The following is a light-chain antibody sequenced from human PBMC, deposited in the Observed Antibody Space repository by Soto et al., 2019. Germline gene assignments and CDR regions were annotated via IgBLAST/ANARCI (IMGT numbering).Light chain of an antibody. V-gene: IGKV3-15*01. CDR2: GAS. CDR3: QQYNNWPPT. CDR1: QSVSSK. J-gene: IGKJ1*01. Sequence: EIVMTQSPATLSVSPGERATLSCRARQSVSSKLAWYQQKRGQAPRLLIYGASTRSTGIPARFSGSGSGTEFILTISSLQYEDFAVYYCQQYNNWPPTCGQGTKVEIK.